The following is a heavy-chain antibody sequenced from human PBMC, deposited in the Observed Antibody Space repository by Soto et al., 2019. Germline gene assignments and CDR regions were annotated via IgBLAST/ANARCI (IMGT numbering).Heavy chain of an antibody. J-gene: IGHJ4*02. CDR2: INHSGST. CDR1: GGSFSGYY. CDR3: ARDKITGLFDY. V-gene: IGHV4-34*01. D-gene: IGHD2-8*02. Sequence: SETLSLTCAVYGGSFSGYYWTWIRQPPGTGLEWIGEINHSGSTNYNPSIKNRVTISVDTSKNQFSLKLTFVTAADTAVYYCARDKITGLFDYWGQGTLVTVS.